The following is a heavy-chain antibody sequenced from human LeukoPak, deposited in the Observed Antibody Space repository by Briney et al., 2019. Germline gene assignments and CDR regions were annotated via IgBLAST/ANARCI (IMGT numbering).Heavy chain of an antibody. Sequence: PSETLSLTCTVSGDSISSYYWSWIRQPPGKGLEWIGYISSSGTTNYNPSLKSRVTIYVDTYNNQFSLKLSSVTAADTAVYYCAKSNGYGLVDIWGQGTMVTVSS. CDR3: AKSNGYGLVDI. CDR2: ISSSGTT. D-gene: IGHD3-10*01. V-gene: IGHV4-59*01. CDR1: GDSISSYY. J-gene: IGHJ3*02.